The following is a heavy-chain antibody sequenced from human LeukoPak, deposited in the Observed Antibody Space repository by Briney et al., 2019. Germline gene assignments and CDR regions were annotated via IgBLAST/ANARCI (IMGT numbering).Heavy chain of an antibody. CDR1: GGSISSGNYY. D-gene: IGHD3-10*01. J-gene: IGHJ4*02. Sequence: SETLSLTCTVSGGSISSGNYYWGWIRQPPGKGLEWIGNIFYSGSTYYSPSLKSRVTISLDTSRNQFSLKLNSVTAADTAVYYCAKSAYYYGSGSQFDYWGQGTLVTVSS. V-gene: IGHV4-39*01. CDR3: AKSAYYYGSGSQFDY. CDR2: IFYSGST.